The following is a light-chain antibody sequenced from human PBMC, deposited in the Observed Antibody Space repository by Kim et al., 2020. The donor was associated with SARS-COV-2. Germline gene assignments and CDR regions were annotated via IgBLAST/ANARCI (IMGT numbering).Light chain of an antibody. CDR2: DTI. CDR1: RPHFGNNY. CDR3: GTWDSSLSVVV. Sequence: TISFSRARPHFGNNYVPWYQQPPGTAPKLLIYDTIKRPSGIPDRFSGSKSGTSATLGITGLQTGDEADYYCGTWDSSLSVVVFGGGTQLTVL. V-gene: IGLV1-51*01. J-gene: IGLJ2*01.